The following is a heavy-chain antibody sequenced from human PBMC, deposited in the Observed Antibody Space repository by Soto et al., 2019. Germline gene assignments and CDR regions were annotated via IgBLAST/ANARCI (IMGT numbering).Heavy chain of an antibody. CDR2: ISSTGSPI. V-gene: IGHV3-48*03. D-gene: IGHD1-7*01. J-gene: IGHJ4*02. Sequence: GGSLRLSCAASGFTFSSYEMNWVRQAPGKGLEWVSYISSTGSPIYYADSVKGRFTISRDNAQNSLSLQMNSLRAEDTAIYYCATKTGGTTYFGSWGQGTLVTVSS. CDR3: ATKTGGTTYFGS. CDR1: GFTFSSYE.